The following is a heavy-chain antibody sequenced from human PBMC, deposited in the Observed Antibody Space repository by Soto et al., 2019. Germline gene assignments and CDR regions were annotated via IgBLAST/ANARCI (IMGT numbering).Heavy chain of an antibody. V-gene: IGHV4-39*01. CDR2: IDYSGST. CDR3: AIHVSVSGFEYYFDQ. Sequence: QLHMQESGPGPVKPSETLSLTCTVSGDSISSSGYYWAWIRQPPGKGLEWIGNIDYSGSTYYNPSLKSRVAFSVDTSKNQFSLKVTSVPAADTSVHYCAIHVSVSGFEYYFDQWGQGTLVTVSS. D-gene: IGHD5-12*01. CDR1: GDSISSSGYY. J-gene: IGHJ4*02.